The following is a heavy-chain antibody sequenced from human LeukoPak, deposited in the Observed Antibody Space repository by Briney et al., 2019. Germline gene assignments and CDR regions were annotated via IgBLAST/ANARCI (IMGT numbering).Heavy chain of an antibody. CDR3: ARDRPGRDAYNTEWFDP. V-gene: IGHV3-74*01. CDR1: GFTFSGYW. Sequence: SGGSLRRSCAASGFTFSGYWMHWVRQAPGKGLVWVSRIDSDGSSTSYADSVKGRFTISRDNAKNTFDLQMNRLRDEDTSGYYGARDRPGRDAYNTEWFDPWGQGTLVTVSS. CDR2: IDSDGSST. D-gene: IGHD5-24*01. J-gene: IGHJ5*02.